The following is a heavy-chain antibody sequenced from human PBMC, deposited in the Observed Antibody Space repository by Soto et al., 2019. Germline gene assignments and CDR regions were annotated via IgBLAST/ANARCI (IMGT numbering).Heavy chain of an antibody. V-gene: IGHV3-11*01. CDR1: GFTLSDYY. CDR3: AREGRRIGEFQSDY. CDR2: ISSSGISM. Sequence: GGSLRLSCAASGFTLSDYYMTWIRQAPGKGLEWVSYISSSGISMYYAESVRGRFTVSRDNAKKSLFLQMHSLRAEDTAVYYCAREGRRIGEFQSDYWGQGTLVTVSS. J-gene: IGHJ4*02. D-gene: IGHD3-10*01.